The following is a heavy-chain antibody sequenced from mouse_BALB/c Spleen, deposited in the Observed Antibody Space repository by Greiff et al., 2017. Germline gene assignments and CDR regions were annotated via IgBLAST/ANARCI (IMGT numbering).Heavy chain of an antibody. CDR2: IRNKANGYTT. CDR1: GFTFTDYY. D-gene: IGHD2-14*01. J-gene: IGHJ4*01. CDR3: ARDMRGLYYRYDASYAMDY. V-gene: IGHV7-3*02. Sequence: EVKVVESGGGLVQPGGSLRLSCATSGFTFTDYYMSWVRQPPGKALEWLGFIRNKANGYTTEYSASVKGRFTISRDNSQSILYLQMNTLRAEDSATYYCARDMRGLYYRYDASYAMDYWGQGTSVTVSS.